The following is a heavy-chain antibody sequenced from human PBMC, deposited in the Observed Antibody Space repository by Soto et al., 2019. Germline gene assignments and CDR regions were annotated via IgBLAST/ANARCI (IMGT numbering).Heavy chain of an antibody. CDR3: ARESGIRGVITPYYYYYYGMDV. CDR2: INPNSGGT. V-gene: IGHV1-2*02. J-gene: IGHJ6*02. D-gene: IGHD3-10*01. CDR1: GYIFTTYP. Sequence: ASVKFSCKASGYIFTTYPIHWVRQAPGQGLEWMGWINPNSGGTNYAQKFQGRVTMTRDTSISTAYMELSRLRSDDTAVYYCARESGIRGVITPYYYYYYGMDVWGQGTTVTVSS.